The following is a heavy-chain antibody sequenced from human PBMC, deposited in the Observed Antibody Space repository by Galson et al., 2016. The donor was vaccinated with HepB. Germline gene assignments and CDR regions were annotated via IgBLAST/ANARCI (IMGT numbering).Heavy chain of an antibody. CDR1: GGSIGSGPYY. J-gene: IGHJ2*01. CDR2: VYYSGSV. V-gene: IGHV4-39*01. CDR3: ARHPRGDWFFDV. D-gene: IGHD3-16*01. Sequence: SETLSLTCTVSGGSIGSGPYYWGWIRQSPGKGLEWIGSVYYSGSVFYNPSVKSRVTVSLDTSKNQFSLNLASVTAADTSVYSCARHPRGDWFFDVWGRGTQVTVSS.